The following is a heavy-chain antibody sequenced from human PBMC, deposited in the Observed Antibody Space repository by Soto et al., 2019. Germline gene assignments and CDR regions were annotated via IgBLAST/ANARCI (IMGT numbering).Heavy chain of an antibody. V-gene: IGHV5-51*01. CDR2: IWPGDSDT. Sequence: PGESLKISCKASGYKFTDHWIAWLRQMPGKGLEWMGVIWPGDSDTRYNPSFQGQVTISADKSINTAYLQWSSLRASDTAMYYCARTDIGYDYGWFEPWGQASLVTVSS. CDR3: ARTDIGYDYGWFEP. CDR1: GYKFTDHW. J-gene: IGHJ5*02. D-gene: IGHD5-12*01.